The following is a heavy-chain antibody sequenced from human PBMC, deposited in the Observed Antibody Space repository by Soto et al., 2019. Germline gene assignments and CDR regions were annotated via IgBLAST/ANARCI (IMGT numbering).Heavy chain of an antibody. CDR3: ATDYDSSGYDYYYGMDV. J-gene: IGHJ6*02. Sequence: SLRLSCAASGFTFSSYGMHWVRQAPGKGLEWVAVIWYDGSNKYYADSVKGRFTISRDNSKNTLYLQMNSLRAEDTAVYYCATDYDSSGYDYYYGMDVWGQGTTVTVSS. D-gene: IGHD3-22*01. CDR2: IWYDGSNK. V-gene: IGHV3-33*01. CDR1: GFTFSSYG.